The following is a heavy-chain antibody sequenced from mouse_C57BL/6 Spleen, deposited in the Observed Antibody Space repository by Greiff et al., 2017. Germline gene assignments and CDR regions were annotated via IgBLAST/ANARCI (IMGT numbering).Heavy chain of an antibody. J-gene: IGHJ3*01. V-gene: IGHV5-4*01. CDR1: GFTFSSYA. CDR3: ARDHGWFAY. CDR2: ISDGGSYT. Sequence: EVQLQESGGGLVKPGGSLKLSCAASGFTFSSYAMSWVRQTPEKRLEWVATISDGGSYTYYPDNVKGRFTISRDNAKNNLYLQMSHLKSEDTAMYYCARDHGWFAYWGQGTLVTVSA.